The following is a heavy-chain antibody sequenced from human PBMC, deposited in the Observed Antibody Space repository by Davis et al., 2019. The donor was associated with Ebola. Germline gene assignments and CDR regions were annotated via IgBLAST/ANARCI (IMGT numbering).Heavy chain of an antibody. CDR1: GGSISSYY. D-gene: IGHD3-9*01. CDR2: IYYSGST. J-gene: IGHJ2*01. Sequence: PSETLSLTCTVSGGSISSYYWSWIRQPPGKGLEWIGSIYYSGSTYYNPSLKSRVTISVDTSKNQFSLKLSSVTAADTAVYYCARGRRYFDWLLRYFDLWGRGTLVTVSS. CDR3: ARGRRYFDWLLRYFDL. V-gene: IGHV4-59*12.